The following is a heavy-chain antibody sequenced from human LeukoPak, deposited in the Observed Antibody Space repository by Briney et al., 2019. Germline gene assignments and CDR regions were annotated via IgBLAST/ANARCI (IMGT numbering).Heavy chain of an antibody. J-gene: IGHJ4*02. D-gene: IGHD3-16*01. CDR1: GFTFSSYT. Sequence: GGSLRLSCAASGFTFSSYTMDWVRQAPGKGLEWVSSISSSSDYIFYADSVKGRFTISRDNAQNSLYLQMNSLRVEDTAVYYCASGHYDYVWGSISPTNHFDNWGQGTLVTVSS. CDR2: ISSSSDYI. CDR3: ASGHYDYVWGSISPTNHFDN. V-gene: IGHV3-21*01.